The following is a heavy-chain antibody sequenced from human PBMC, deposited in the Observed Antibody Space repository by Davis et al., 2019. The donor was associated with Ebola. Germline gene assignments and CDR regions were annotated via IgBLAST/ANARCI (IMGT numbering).Heavy chain of an antibody. V-gene: IGHV3-23*01. J-gene: IGHJ4*02. Sequence: PGGSLRLSCAASGFTFSSYAMSWVRQAPGKGLEWVSAISGSGGSTYYADSVKGRFTISRDNSKNTLYLQMNSLRAEDTAVYYCAKEGVPTVTTRHYFDYWGQGTLVTVSS. CDR2: ISGSGGST. CDR1: GFTFSSYA. CDR3: AKEGVPTVTTRHYFDY. D-gene: IGHD4-17*01.